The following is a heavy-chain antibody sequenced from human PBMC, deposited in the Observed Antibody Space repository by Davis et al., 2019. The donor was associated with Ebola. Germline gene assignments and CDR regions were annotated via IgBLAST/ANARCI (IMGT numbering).Heavy chain of an antibody. J-gene: IGHJ4*02. D-gene: IGHD2-2*01. CDR3: AKKGEKIVVVPAALDY. CDR2: ISWNSGSI. Sequence: SLKISCAASGFTFDDYAMHWVRQAPGKGLEWVSGISWNSGSIGYVDSVKGRFTISRDNAKNSLYLQMNSLRAEDTAVYYCAKKGEKIVVVPAALDYWGQGTLVTVSS. V-gene: IGHV3-9*01. CDR1: GFTFDDYA.